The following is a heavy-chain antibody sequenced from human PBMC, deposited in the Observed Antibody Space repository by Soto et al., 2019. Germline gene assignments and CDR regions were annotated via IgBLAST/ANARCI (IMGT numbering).Heavy chain of an antibody. CDR3: ARVAGNIVQYQLLSGWFDP. Sequence: QVQLVQSGAEVKKPGSSVKVSCRASGGTFSTSAITWVRQAPGQGLEWMGAIIPIFGITVYAQKFQGRVTITADETTSTAYMEVSSVRSEDTAVYYCARVAGNIVQYQLLSGWFDPWGQGTLVTVSS. J-gene: IGHJ5*02. V-gene: IGHV1-69*01. CDR2: IIPIFGIT. CDR1: GGTFSTSA. D-gene: IGHD3-10*01.